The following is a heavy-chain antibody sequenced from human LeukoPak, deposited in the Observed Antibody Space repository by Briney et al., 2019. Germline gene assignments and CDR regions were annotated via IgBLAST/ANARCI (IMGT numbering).Heavy chain of an antibody. CDR2: FDPEDGET. D-gene: IGHD3-22*01. J-gene: IGHJ6*03. V-gene: IGHV1-24*01. Sequence: ASVKVSCKVSGYTLTELSMHWVRQAPGKGLEWMGGFDPEDGETTYAQKFQGRVTMTEDTSTDTAYMELSSLRSEDTAVYYCARDNSHYYDSSGYNYYYYYYMDVWGKGTTVTVPS. CDR1: GYTLTELS. CDR3: ARDNSHYYDSSGYNYYYYYYMDV.